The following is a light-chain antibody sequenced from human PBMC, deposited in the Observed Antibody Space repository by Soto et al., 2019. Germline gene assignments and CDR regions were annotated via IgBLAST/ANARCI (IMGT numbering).Light chain of an antibody. J-gene: IGKJ5*01. CDR2: GAS. V-gene: IGKV3-15*01. CDR1: QSVSSSY. CDR3: QQYKNCSSIT. Sequence: EFVLTQSPGTLCLSLGERATLSCRASQSVSSSYLAWYQQKPGQAPRLLIYGASTRATGIPARFSGSGSGTEFTLTISSLQSEDFAVYYCQQYKNCSSITFGQGTQVEIK.